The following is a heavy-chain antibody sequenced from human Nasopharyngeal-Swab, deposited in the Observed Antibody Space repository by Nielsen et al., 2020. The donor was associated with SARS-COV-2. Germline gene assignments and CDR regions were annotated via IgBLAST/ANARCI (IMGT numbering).Heavy chain of an antibody. Sequence: WVRQAPGQGLEWMGGIIPIFGTANYAQKFQGRVTITADKSTSTAYMELSSLRSEDTAVCYCARGRATNYFDYWGQGTLVTVSS. CDR3: ARGRATNYFDY. V-gene: IGHV1-69*06. CDR2: IIPIFGTA. J-gene: IGHJ4*02.